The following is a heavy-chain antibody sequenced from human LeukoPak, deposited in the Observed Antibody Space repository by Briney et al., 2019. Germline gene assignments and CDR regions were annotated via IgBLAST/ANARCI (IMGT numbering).Heavy chain of an antibody. CDR2: INPNSGGT. V-gene: IGHV1-2*02. J-gene: IGHJ6*03. Sequence: ASVKVSCKASGYTFTDYYIHWIRQAPGQGLEWMGRINPNSGGTNYAQKLQGRVTMTTDTSTSTAYMELRSLRSDDTAVYYCARDGGYSYGFNYYYYMDVWGKGTTVTISS. CDR3: ARDGGYSYGFNYYYYMDV. D-gene: IGHD5-18*01. CDR1: GYTFTDYY.